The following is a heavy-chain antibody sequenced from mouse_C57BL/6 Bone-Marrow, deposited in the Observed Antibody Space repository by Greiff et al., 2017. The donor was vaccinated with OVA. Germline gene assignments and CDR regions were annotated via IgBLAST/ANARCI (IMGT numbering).Heavy chain of an antibody. Sequence: EVKLMESGGGLVKPGGSLKLSCAASGFTFSDYGMHWVRQAPEKGLEWVAYISSGSSTIYYADTVKGRFTISRDNAKNTLFLQMTSLRSEDTAMYYCARGGLRLAYWGQGTLVTVSA. D-gene: IGHD2-4*01. V-gene: IGHV5-17*01. CDR3: ARGGLRLAY. CDR1: GFTFSDYG. J-gene: IGHJ3*01. CDR2: ISSGSSTI.